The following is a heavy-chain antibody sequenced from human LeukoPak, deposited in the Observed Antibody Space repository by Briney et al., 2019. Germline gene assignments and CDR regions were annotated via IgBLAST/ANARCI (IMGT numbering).Heavy chain of an antibody. CDR1: GYTFTSYG. CDR3: ARVAGPRAGPYYYDSSGYYPLNY. V-gene: IGHV1-18*01. J-gene: IGHJ4*02. Sequence: GASVKVSCKASGYTFTSYGISWVRQAPGQGLEWMGWISAYNGNTNYAQTLQGRITMTTDTSTSTAYMELRSLRSDDTAVYYCARVAGPRAGPYYYDSSGYYPLNYWGQGTLVTVSS. CDR2: ISAYNGNT. D-gene: IGHD3-22*01.